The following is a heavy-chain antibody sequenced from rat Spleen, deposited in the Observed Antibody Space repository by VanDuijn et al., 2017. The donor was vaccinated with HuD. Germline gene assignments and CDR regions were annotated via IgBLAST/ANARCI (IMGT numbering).Heavy chain of an antibody. CDR2: ISSDGRRN. CDR3: ASLGAGFDY. V-gene: IGHV5-29*01. D-gene: IGHD5-1*01. J-gene: IGHJ2*01. Sequence: EVQLVESDGGLVQPGRSLKLSCAASGFTFSDYYMAWVRQAPTKGLEWVATISSDGRRNYYPDSVKGRFTISRDNAENTVYLQMNSLRSEDTATYYCASLGAGFDYWGQGVMVTVSS. CDR1: GFTFSDYY.